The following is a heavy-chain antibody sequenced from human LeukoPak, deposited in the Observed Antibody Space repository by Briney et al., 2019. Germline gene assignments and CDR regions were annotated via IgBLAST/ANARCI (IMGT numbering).Heavy chain of an antibody. J-gene: IGHJ4*02. CDR3: ATAGDAIDSVMIWDF. D-gene: IGHD3/OR15-3a*01. Sequence: APVKVSCKASEYTFTGYYMHWVRQAPGKGLEWMGGFDPEDGKTIYAQKFQGRVTMTEDTSTDTAYMELSSLRSEDTAVYYCATAGDAIDSVMIWDFWGQGTLVTVSS. V-gene: IGHV1-24*01. CDR1: EYTFTGYY. CDR2: FDPEDGKT.